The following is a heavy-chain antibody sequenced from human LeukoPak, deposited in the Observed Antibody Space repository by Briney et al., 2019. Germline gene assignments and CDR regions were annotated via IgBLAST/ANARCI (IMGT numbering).Heavy chain of an antibody. Sequence: SETLSLTCTVSGYSISSGYYWGWIRQPPGKGLEWIGSIYHSGSPNYNPSLKSRVTMSIDTSKNQFSLNLSSVTAADTAVYYCARRHYEILSGYPSWGQGILVTVSS. V-gene: IGHV4-38-2*02. D-gene: IGHD3-9*01. CDR2: IYHSGSP. CDR3: ARRHYEILSGYPS. J-gene: IGHJ4*02. CDR1: GYSISSGYY.